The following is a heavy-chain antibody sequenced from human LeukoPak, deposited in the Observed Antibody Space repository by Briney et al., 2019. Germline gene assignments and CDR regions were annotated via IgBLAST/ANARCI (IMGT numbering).Heavy chain of an antibody. CDR2: INHSGST. CDR1: GGSFSGYY. Sequence: SETLSLTCAVYGGSFSGYYWSWIRQPPGKGLEWIGEINHSGSTNYNPSLESRVTISVDTSKNQFSLKLSSVTAADTAVYYCARGRWGTTIFHFDYWGQGTLVTVSS. D-gene: IGHD3-3*01. V-gene: IGHV4-34*01. CDR3: ARGRWGTTIFHFDY. J-gene: IGHJ4*02.